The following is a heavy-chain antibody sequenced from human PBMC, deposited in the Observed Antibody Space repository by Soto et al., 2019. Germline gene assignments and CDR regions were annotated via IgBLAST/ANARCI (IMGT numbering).Heavy chain of an antibody. V-gene: IGHV3-23*01. CDR2: ISSNGGGT. D-gene: IGHD3-16*01. CDR3: AHRHGGNLENWHFDV. Sequence: EVQLLESGGGLVQPVGSLRLSCAASGFTFRDHAMSWVRQAPGKGLQWVSDISSNGGGTFYADSVKGRFTISRDHSKNTLRLQMHRLRDEDTAVYYCAHRHGGNLENWHFDVRGRGSPITVSS. CDR1: GFTFRDHA. J-gene: IGHJ2*01.